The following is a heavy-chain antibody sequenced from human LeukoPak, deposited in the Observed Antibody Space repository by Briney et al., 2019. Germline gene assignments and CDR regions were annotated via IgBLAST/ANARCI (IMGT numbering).Heavy chain of an antibody. Sequence: GGSLRLSCAASGFAFDDYAMHWVRQAPGKGLEWVSGISWNSGSIGYADSVKGRFTISRDNAKNSLYLQMNSLRAEDMALYYCAKGGSYFMDAFGIWGQGTMVTVSS. CDR3: AKGGSYFMDAFGI. CDR1: GFAFDDYA. V-gene: IGHV3-9*03. CDR2: ISWNSGSI. J-gene: IGHJ3*02. D-gene: IGHD1-26*01.